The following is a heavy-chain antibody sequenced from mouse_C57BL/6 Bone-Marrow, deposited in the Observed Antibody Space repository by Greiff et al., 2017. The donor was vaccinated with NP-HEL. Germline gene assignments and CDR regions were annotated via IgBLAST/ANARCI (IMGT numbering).Heavy chain of an antibody. CDR2: ISNGGGST. V-gene: IGHV5-12*01. Sequence: EVHLVESGGGLVQPGGSLKLSCAASGFTFSDYYMYWVRQTPEKRLEWVAYISNGGGSTYYPDTVKGRFTISRDNAKNTLYLQMSRLKSEDTAMYYCARQLRYYSNYGYAMDYWGQGTSVTVSS. CDR3: ARQLRYYSNYGYAMDY. J-gene: IGHJ4*01. D-gene: IGHD2-5*01. CDR1: GFTFSDYY.